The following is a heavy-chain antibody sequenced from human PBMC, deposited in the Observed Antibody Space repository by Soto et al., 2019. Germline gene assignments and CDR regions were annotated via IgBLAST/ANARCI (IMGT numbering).Heavy chain of an antibody. CDR1: GFTFADYA. D-gene: IGHD6-13*01. J-gene: IGHJ6*02. V-gene: IGHV3-49*03. CDR2: IRNKAYGATT. CDR3: TKYRHTSRYVYFGMDV. Sequence: GGSLRLSCAPSGFTFADYAISWSRQAPGKGLEWVGVIRNKAYGATTDYAASVKGRFSISRDDSKSIAYLQMNSLKSEGTGVYYCTKYRHTSRYVYFGMDVWGHGTTVTVSS.